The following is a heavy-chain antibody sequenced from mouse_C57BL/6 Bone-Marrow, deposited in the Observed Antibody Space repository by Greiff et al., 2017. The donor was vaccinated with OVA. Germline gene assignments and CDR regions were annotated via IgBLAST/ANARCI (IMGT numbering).Heavy chain of an antibody. Sequence: QVQLQQPGAELVKPGASVKMSCKASGYTFTSYWITWVKQRPGQGLEWIGDIYPGSGSTTYNEKFKSKATLTVATSSSTAYMQLSSLTTEDSAVYYCARSITTVVATYDYWGQGTTLTVSS. CDR1: GYTFTSYW. CDR3: ARSITTVVATYDY. CDR2: IYPGSGST. V-gene: IGHV1-55*01. D-gene: IGHD1-1*01. J-gene: IGHJ2*01.